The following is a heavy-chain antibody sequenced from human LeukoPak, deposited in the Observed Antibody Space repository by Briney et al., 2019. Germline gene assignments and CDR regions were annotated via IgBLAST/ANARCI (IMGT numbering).Heavy chain of an antibody. Sequence: SETLSLTCTVSGGSISSYYWSWIRQPAGKGLEWIGRIDTSGNTNYKPPLTSRVTMSVDTSKNQFSLKRSPVTAADTAVYYCARDPPRAFTYYDILTGYYKRPTYYYYMDVWGKGTTVTISS. CDR1: GGSISSYY. D-gene: IGHD3-9*01. CDR3: ARDPPRAFTYYDILTGYYKRPTYYYYMDV. V-gene: IGHV4-4*07. J-gene: IGHJ6*03. CDR2: IDTSGNT.